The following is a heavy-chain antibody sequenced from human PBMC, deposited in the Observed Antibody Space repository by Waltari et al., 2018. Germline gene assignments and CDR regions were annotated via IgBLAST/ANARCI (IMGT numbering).Heavy chain of an antibody. CDR2: INHSGST. J-gene: IGHJ4*02. D-gene: IGHD3-22*01. V-gene: IGHV4-34*01. Sequence: QVQLQQWGAGLVKPSETLSLTCAVYGWSFSGYYWSWIRQPPGKGLEWIGEINHSGSTNYNPSLKSRVTISVDTSKNHFSLKLSSVTAADTAVYYCARANSTYYYDSSGYYLDYWGQGTLVTVSS. CDR3: ARANSTYYYDSSGYYLDY. CDR1: GWSFSGYY.